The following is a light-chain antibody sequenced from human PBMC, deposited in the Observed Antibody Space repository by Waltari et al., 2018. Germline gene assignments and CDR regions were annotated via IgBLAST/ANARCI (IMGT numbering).Light chain of an antibody. CDR2: DAS. Sequence: DLQMTQSPSSLSASVGDRVNLTCRASQGIRNYLAWYQHKPGKAPILLIYDASRLESGVPSRFSGSGSGTDYTLTINNLQPEDFATYYCQQYYDTPGVTFGPGTTVDIK. J-gene: IGKJ3*01. V-gene: IGKV1-NL1*01. CDR1: QGIRNY. CDR3: QQYYDTPGVT.